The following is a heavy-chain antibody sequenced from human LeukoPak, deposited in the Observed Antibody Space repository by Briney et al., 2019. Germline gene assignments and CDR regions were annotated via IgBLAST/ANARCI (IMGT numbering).Heavy chain of an antibody. D-gene: IGHD3-16*01. CDR1: GFTFSSHW. CDR2: TKEDGSEK. V-gene: IGHV3-7*01. Sequence: GGSLRLSCAASGFTFSSHWMNWVRQAPGKGLEWVANTKEDGSEKDYVDSVKGRFTISRDNAKNSLYLQMDSLRAEDTAVYYCARDRIGGEEYWGQGTLVTVSS. J-gene: IGHJ4*02. CDR3: ARDRIGGEEY.